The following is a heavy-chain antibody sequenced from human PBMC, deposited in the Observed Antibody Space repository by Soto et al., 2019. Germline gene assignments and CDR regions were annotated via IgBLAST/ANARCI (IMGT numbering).Heavy chain of an antibody. D-gene: IGHD3-3*01. V-gene: IGHV3-30*18. CDR1: GFTFSSYG. Sequence: PGGSLRLSCAASGFTFSSYGMHWVRQAPGKGLEWVAVISYDGSNKYYADSVKGRFTISRDNSKNTLYLQMNSLRAEDTAVYYCAKAYRDYDFWSGDLRADDYYGMDVWGQGTTVTVSS. CDR2: ISYDGSNK. CDR3: AKAYRDYDFWSGDLRADDYYGMDV. J-gene: IGHJ6*02.